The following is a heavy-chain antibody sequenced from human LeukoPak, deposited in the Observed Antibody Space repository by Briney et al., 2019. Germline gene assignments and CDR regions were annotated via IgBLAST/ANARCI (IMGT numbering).Heavy chain of an antibody. V-gene: IGHV4-34*01. J-gene: IGHJ3*02. Sequence: SETLSLTCAVYGGSFSGYYWSWIRQPPGKGLEWIGEINHSGSTNYNPSLKSRVTISVDTSKNQFSLKLSSVTAADTAVYYCAMTSPDIVVVPAALYAFDIWCQGTMVTVSS. CDR2: INHSGST. D-gene: IGHD2-2*01. CDR3: AMTSPDIVVVPAALYAFDI. CDR1: GGSFSGYY.